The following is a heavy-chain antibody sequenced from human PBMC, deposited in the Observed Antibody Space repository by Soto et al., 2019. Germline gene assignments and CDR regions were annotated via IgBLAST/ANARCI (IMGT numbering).Heavy chain of an antibody. Sequence: QVQLVQSGAEVKKPGASVNVSCKASGYTFTVYYMHWVRQAPGQGLEWMGWINPKSGDTMYPRNFQGRVTMTWDTSISTAYMALTRLRSDDTAVYYCARDLAKGGGSAGFDYWGQGTLVTVSS. V-gene: IGHV1-2*02. CDR1: GYTFTVYY. CDR2: INPKSGDT. CDR3: ARDLAKGGGSAGFDY. D-gene: IGHD1-26*01. J-gene: IGHJ4*02.